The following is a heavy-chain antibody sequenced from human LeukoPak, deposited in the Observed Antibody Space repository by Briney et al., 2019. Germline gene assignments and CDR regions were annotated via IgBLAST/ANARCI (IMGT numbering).Heavy chain of an antibody. CDR2: ISDSGGTT. V-gene: IGHV3-23*01. CDR1: GFTFAGYA. J-gene: IGHJ3*02. Sequence: GGPLRLSCAASGFTFAGYAMSWVRQAPGKGLEWVSGISDSGGTTYYADSVKGRFTISRDNSKNTLYLQMNSLRAEDTATYYCAREDPGPFDAFDTWSQGAKVTVSS. CDR3: AREDPGPFDAFDT.